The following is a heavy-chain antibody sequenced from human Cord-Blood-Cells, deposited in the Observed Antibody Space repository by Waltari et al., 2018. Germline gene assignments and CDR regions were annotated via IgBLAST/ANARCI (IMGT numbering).Heavy chain of an antibody. D-gene: IGHD3-9*01. CDR2: IYYRGSP. V-gene: IGHV4-39*01. CDR1: GGSISSSSYY. J-gene: IGHJ2*01. Sequence: QLQLQESGPGLVKPSETLSLTCTVSGGSISSSSYYWGWIRQPPGKGLEWIGSIYYRGSPCYTPALKSGVTISVDTSKSQFALKLSSVTAADTAVYYCARRLRYFDWLSQGWYFDLWGRGTLVTVSS. CDR3: ARRLRYFDWLSQGWYFDL.